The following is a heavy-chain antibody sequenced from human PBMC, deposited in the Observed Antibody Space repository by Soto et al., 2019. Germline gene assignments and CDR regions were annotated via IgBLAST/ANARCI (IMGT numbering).Heavy chain of an antibody. D-gene: IGHD3-10*01. CDR2: ISYDGSNK. Sequence: LRLSCAASGFTFSSYAMHWVRQAPGKGLEWVAVISYDGSNKYYVDSVKGRFTISRDNSKNTLYLQMNSLRVEDTAVYYCARRLLLSGTQYYGMDVWGQGTTVTVSS. CDR3: ARRLLLSGTQYYGMDV. J-gene: IGHJ6*02. CDR1: GFTFSSYA. V-gene: IGHV3-30*14.